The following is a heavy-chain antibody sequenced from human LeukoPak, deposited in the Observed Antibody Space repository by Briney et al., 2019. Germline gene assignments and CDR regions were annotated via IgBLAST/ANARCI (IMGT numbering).Heavy chain of an antibody. D-gene: IGHD6-13*01. CDR1: GGSFSGYY. V-gene: IGHV4-34*01. J-gene: IGHJ4*02. Sequence: SETLSLTCAVYGGSFSGYYWSWIRQPPGKGLEWIGEINHSGSTNYNPSLKSRVTISVDTSKNQFSLKLGSVTAADTAVYYCARGESSWYLDYWGQGTLVTVSS. CDR3: ARGESSWYLDY. CDR2: INHSGST.